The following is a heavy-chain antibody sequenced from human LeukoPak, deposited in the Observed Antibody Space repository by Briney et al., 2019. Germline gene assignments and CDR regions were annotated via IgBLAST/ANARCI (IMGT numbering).Heavy chain of an antibody. J-gene: IGHJ4*02. D-gene: IGHD3-10*01. Sequence: SETLSLTCIVSAYSISSGYYWGWIRRPPGKGLEWIGIIHHSGSTHYNPSLKSRVTISQDTSTNHFSLKLTSVAAADAAVHFCARARMDGSGSFPYYVDFWGQGSLVSVS. CDR2: IHHSGST. CDR1: AYSISSGYY. V-gene: IGHV4-38-2*02. CDR3: ARARMDGSGSFPYYVDF.